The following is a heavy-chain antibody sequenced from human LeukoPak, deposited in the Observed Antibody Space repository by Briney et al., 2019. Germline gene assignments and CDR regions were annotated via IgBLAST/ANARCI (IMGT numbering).Heavy chain of an antibody. CDR2: MKPNSGNT. Sequence: ASVRVSFTGSGYTLTTVNINWGRQRPGEGGERVGWMKPNSGNTGYAQKFQGRVTMTRNTSITTAYMELNSLISDDTAVYYRVRGRKRFLGIAAADFDYWGQGTLVTVSS. D-gene: IGHD6-13*01. CDR3: VRGRKRFLGIAAADFDY. V-gene: IGHV1-8*01. CDR1: GYTLTTVN. J-gene: IGHJ4*02.